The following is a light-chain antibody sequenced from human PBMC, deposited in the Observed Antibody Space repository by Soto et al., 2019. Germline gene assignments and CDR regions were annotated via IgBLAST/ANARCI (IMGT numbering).Light chain of an antibody. CDR3: QQFNNYPLT. V-gene: IGKV3-15*01. J-gene: IGKJ4*01. CDR2: GAS. Sequence: EIVMTQSPATLSVSPGGRATLSCRASQSVSSNLAWYQQKPGQAPRLLIYGASTRATGIPARFSGSGSGTEFTLTISSLQPEDFATYYCQQFNNYPLTFGGGTKVDIK. CDR1: QSVSSN.